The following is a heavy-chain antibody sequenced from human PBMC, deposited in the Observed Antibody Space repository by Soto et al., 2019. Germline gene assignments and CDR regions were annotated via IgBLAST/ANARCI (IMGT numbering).Heavy chain of an antibody. V-gene: IGHV3-23*01. Sequence: GSLRLSCAASGFTFSTCAMNWVRQAPGKGLEWVSGISDSGASTYYADSVKGRFTISRDNSKNTLHLQMNSLRAEDTAVYYCAKQGNGYNTDSWGQGTLVTVSS. CDR3: AKQGNGYNTDS. D-gene: IGHD5-12*01. CDR2: ISDSGAST. CDR1: GFTFSTCA. J-gene: IGHJ4*02.